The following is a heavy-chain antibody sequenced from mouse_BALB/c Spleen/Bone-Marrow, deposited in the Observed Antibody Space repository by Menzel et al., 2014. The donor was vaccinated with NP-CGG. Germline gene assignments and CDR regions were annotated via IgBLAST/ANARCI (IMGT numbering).Heavy chain of an antibody. J-gene: IGHJ4*01. CDR2: INPSKGGT. CDR1: GYTFTSYY. V-gene: IGHV1S81*02. Sequence: QVQLQQSGAELVKPGASVKLSCKASGYTFTSYYMYWVKQRPGQGLEWIGEINPSKGGTNFNEKFKSRATLTVDKSSSTAYMQLSSLTSEDSAVYYCTRLPHWGQGTSVTVSS. CDR3: TRLPH.